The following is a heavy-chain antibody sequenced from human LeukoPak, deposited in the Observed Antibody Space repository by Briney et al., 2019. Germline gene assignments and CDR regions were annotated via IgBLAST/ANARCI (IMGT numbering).Heavy chain of an antibody. Sequence: SETLSLTCSVSGYSISSAYYWGWIRQPPGKGLERIATIHYSGSTYYNPSLKSRVTISLDTSKNQFSLKLTSVTAADTAVYYCARQTGSGLFILPGGQGTLVTVSS. J-gene: IGHJ4*02. CDR2: IHYSGST. CDR3: ARQTGSGLFILP. V-gene: IGHV4-38-2*02. D-gene: IGHD3/OR15-3a*01. CDR1: GYSISSAYY.